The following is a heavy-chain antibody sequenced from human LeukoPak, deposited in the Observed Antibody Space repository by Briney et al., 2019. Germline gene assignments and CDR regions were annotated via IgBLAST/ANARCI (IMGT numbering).Heavy chain of an antibody. J-gene: IGHJ6*03. Sequence: PGGSLRLSCAASGFTFDDYGMSWVRQAPGKGLEWVSGINWNGGSTGYADSVKGRFTISRDNAKNSLYLQMNSLRAEDTALYYCARGNGDLDYYYYYYMDVWGQGTMVTVSS. CDR3: ARGNGDLDYYYYYYMDV. V-gene: IGHV3-20*04. CDR1: GFTFDDYG. CDR2: INWNGGST. D-gene: IGHD4-17*01.